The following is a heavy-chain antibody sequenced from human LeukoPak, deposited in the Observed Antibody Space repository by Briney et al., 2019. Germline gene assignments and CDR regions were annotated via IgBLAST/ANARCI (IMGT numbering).Heavy chain of an antibody. CDR3: ARDRTLMVRGVIVSLGY. CDR1: GGSFSGYY. CDR2: IYHSGST. V-gene: IGHV4-34*01. Sequence: SETLSLTCAVYGGSFSGYYWSWIRQPPGKGLEWIGEIYHSGSTNYNPSLKSRVTISVDKSKNQFSLKLNSVTAADTAVYYCARDRTLMVRGVIVSLGYWGQGTLVTVSS. J-gene: IGHJ4*02. D-gene: IGHD3-10*01.